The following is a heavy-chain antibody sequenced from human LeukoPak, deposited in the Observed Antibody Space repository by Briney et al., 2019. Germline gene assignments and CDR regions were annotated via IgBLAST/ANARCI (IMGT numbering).Heavy chain of an antibody. Sequence: KPSETLSLTCTVSGGSISSYYWSWIRQPAGKGLEWIGRIYTSGSTNYNPSLKSRVTMSVDTSKNQFSLKLSSVTAADTAVYYCAREALPNGVWRVGWFDPWGQGTLVTVFS. V-gene: IGHV4-4*07. J-gene: IGHJ5*02. CDR2: IYTSGST. CDR3: AREALPNGVWRVGWFDP. D-gene: IGHD2-8*01. CDR1: GGSISSYY.